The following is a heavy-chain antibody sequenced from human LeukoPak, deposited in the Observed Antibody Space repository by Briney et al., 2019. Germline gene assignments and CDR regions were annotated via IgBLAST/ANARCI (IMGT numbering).Heavy chain of an antibody. CDR3: ARGAAYYYDSSGYYGPSPVYFQH. J-gene: IGHJ1*01. V-gene: IGHV3-53*01. CDR2: IYSGGST. Sequence: PGGSLRLSCAASGFTFSSYAMSWVRQAPGKGLEWVSVIYSGGSTYYADSVKGRFTISRDNSKNTLYLQMNSLRAEDTAVYYCARGAAYYYDSSGYYGPSPVYFQHWGQGTLVTVSS. D-gene: IGHD3-22*01. CDR1: GFTFSSYA.